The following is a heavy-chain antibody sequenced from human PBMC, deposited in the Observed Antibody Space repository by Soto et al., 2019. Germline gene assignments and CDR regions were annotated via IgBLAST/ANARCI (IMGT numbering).Heavy chain of an antibody. Sequence: GGSLRLSCAASGFTFSNAWMSWVRQAPGKGLEWVGRIKSKTDGGTTDYAAPVKSRFTISRDDSKNTLYLQMNSLKTEDTAVYYCTTGVGIAENAFDIWGQGTMVTVSS. CDR1: GFTFSNAW. D-gene: IGHD2-21*01. J-gene: IGHJ3*02. CDR2: IKSKTDGGTT. V-gene: IGHV3-15*01. CDR3: TTGVGIAENAFDI.